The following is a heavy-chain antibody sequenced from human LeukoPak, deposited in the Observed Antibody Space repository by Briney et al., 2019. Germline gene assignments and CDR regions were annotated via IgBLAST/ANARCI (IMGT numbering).Heavy chain of an antibody. CDR3: ARDAVYSSSLNWFDP. D-gene: IGHD6-13*01. CDR2: INTNTGNP. CDR1: GGTFTSYA. Sequence: ASVKVSCKASGGTFTSYAMNWVRQAPGQGLEWMGWINTNTGNPTYAQGFTGRFVFSLDASVSTAYLQISSLKAEDTAVYYCARDAVYSSSLNWFDPWGQGTLVTVSS. V-gene: IGHV7-4-1*02. J-gene: IGHJ5*02.